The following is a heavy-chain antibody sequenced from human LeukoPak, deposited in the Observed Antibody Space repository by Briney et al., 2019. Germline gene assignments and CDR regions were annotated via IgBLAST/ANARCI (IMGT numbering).Heavy chain of an antibody. CDR3: ARDSDSRSKYYFAY. CDR2: IKQDGSEK. V-gene: IGHV3-7*01. CDR1: GFTFSSYW. J-gene: IGHJ4*02. D-gene: IGHD3-22*01. Sequence: PGGSLRLSCAASGFTFSSYWMSWVRQAPGKGLEWVANIKQDGSEKYYVDSVKGQFTISRDNAKNSLFLQMISLRAEDTAVYYCARDSDSRSKYYFAYWGQGTLATVSS.